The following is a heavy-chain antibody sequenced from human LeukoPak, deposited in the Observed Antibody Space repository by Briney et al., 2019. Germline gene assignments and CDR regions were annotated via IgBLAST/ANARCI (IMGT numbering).Heavy chain of an antibody. Sequence: RASVKVSCKASGYIFSGYYMHWVRQAPGQGLEWMGWINPNSGGTNYAQKFQGRVTMTRDTSISTAYMELSRLRSDDTAVYYCARGYYDSSGYYLYYFDYWGQGTLVTVSS. V-gene: IGHV1-2*02. D-gene: IGHD3-22*01. CDR2: INPNSGGT. CDR1: GYIFSGYY. J-gene: IGHJ4*02. CDR3: ARGYYDSSGYYLYYFDY.